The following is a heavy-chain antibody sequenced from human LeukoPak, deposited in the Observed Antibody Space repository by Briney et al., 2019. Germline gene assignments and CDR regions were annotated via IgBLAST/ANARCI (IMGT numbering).Heavy chain of an antibody. Sequence: SETLSLTCTVSGGSISSYYWSWIRQPPGKGLEWIGYIYYSGSTDYNPSLKSRVTISVDTSKNLFSLKLSSVTAADTAVYYCARDEGSFFYPGYFDLWGRGTLVTVSS. D-gene: IGHD2/OR15-2a*01. CDR3: ARDEGSFFYPGYFDL. CDR1: GGSISSYY. V-gene: IGHV4-59*01. J-gene: IGHJ2*01. CDR2: IYYSGST.